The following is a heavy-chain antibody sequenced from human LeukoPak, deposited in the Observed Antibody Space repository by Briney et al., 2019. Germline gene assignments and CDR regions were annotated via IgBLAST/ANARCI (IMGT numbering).Heavy chain of an antibody. CDR2: FYYSENS. CDR1: GATISGRGYS. J-gene: IGHJ4*02. Sequence: PSQTLSLTCAVSGATISGRGYSWSWIRQPPGKGLEWVGSFYYSENSYYNPSLKSRLNISVDASKNQFSLRLSSVTAADTAVYYCARHTVTTPHFDYWGRGTLVTVSS. CDR3: ARHTVTTPHFDY. D-gene: IGHD4-17*01. V-gene: IGHV4-30-4*07.